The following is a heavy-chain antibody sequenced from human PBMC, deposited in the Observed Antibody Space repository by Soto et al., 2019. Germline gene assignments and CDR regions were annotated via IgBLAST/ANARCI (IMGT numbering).Heavy chain of an antibody. CDR1: GFTFGDYA. V-gene: IGHV3-49*04. CDR3: TKGIAANSAYYGMYX. J-gene: IGHJ6*02. CDR2: IRSKAYGGTT. D-gene: IGHD6-13*01. Sequence: PGGSLRLSCTASGFTFGDYAMSWVRQAPGKGLEWVGFIRSKAYGGTTEYAASVKGRFTISRDDSKSIAYLQMNSLKTEDTAVYYCTKGIAANSAYYGMYXWGQGTTVTVS.